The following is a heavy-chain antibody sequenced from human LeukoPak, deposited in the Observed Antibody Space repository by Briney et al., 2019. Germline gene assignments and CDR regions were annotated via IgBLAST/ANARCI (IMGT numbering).Heavy chain of an antibody. Sequence: PGGSLRLSCAASGFTFSSYGMHWVRQAPGKGLEWVAVIWYDGSNKYYADSVKGRFSISRDNSKSTLDLQMNSLRPEDTALYYCAKLGYDSSGSPRLVDYWGQGTLVTVSS. J-gene: IGHJ4*02. D-gene: IGHD3-22*01. CDR3: AKLGYDSSGSPRLVDY. CDR1: GFTFSSYG. CDR2: IWYDGSNK. V-gene: IGHV3-33*06.